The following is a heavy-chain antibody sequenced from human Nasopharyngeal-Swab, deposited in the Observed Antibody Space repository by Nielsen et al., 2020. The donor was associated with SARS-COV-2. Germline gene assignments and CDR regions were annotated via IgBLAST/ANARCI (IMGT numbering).Heavy chain of an antibody. J-gene: IGHJ6*02. D-gene: IGHD2-8*02. CDR1: GFTFSGSA. Sequence: GESLKISCAASGFTFSGSAMHWVRQAPGKGLEWVAVISYDGSNKYYADSVKGRFTISRDNSKNTLYLQMNSLRAEDTALYYCAKAGGVAGEFYGMDVWGQGTTVTVSS. CDR2: ISYDGSNK. V-gene: IGHV3-30*04. CDR3: AKAGGVAGEFYGMDV.